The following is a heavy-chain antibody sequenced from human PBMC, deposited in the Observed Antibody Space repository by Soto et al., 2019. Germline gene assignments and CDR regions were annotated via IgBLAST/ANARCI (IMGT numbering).Heavy chain of an antibody. J-gene: IGHJ6*02. CDR1: GGTFSSYA. CDR2: IIPIFGTA. CDR3: ARDRNPWIQLWLSYGMDV. V-gene: IGHV1-69*13. Sequence: ASVKVSFKASGGTFSSYAISWVRQAPGQGLEWMGGIIPIFGTANYAQKFQGRVTITADESTSTAYMELSSLRSEDTAVYYCARDRNPWIQLWLSYGMDVWGQGTTVTVSS. D-gene: IGHD5-18*01.